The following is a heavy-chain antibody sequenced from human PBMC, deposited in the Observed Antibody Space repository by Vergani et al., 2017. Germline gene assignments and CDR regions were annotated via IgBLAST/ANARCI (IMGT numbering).Heavy chain of an antibody. CDR1: GFTFSSYA. CDR3: AKIPERYSSGWYGDAFDI. V-gene: IGHV3-23*04. J-gene: IGHJ3*02. Sequence: EVQLVESGGGLVKPGGSLRLSCAASGFTFSSYAMNWVRQAPGKGLEWVSSISGSGGSTYSTASVTGRFTISRDNSKNTVYLQMNSLRAEDTAVYYCAKIPERYSSGWYGDAFDIWGQGTMVTVSS. D-gene: IGHD6-19*01. CDR2: ISGSGGST.